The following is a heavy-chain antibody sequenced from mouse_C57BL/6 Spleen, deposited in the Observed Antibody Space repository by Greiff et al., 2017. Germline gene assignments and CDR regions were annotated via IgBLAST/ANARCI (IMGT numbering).Heavy chain of an antibody. CDR3: SRDYGSSYLCY. D-gene: IGHD1-1*01. Sequence: QVQLQQPGAELVMPGASVKLSCKASGYTFTSYWMHWVKQRPGQGLEWIGEIDPSGSYANYNPKFKGKSTLTVDNTSSTAYMKLSSLTSDDSAVYYCSRDYGSSYLCYWGPATLVSSSA. CDR2: IDPSGSYA. V-gene: IGHV1-69*01. J-gene: IGHJ3*01. CDR1: GYTFTSYW.